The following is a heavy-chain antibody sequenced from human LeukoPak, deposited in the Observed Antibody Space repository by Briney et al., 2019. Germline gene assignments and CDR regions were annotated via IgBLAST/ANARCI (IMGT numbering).Heavy chain of an antibody. J-gene: IGHJ4*02. CDR1: GFTFSSYW. CDR3: ARGMDV. CDR2: INQDGNEK. D-gene: IGHD2-8*01. V-gene: IGHV3-7*03. Sequence: GGSLRLSCAASGFTFSSYWMDWIRQAPGKGLEWVANINQDGNEKYYLGSVKGRFTISRDNAKNSLYLQMNNLGAEDTAVYYCARGMDVWGQGTLVSVSS.